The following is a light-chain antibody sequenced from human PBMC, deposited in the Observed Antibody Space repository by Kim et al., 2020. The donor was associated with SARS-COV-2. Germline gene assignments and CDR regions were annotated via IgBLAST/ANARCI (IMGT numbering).Light chain of an antibody. CDR2: WAS. CDR3: QQYYGTPYT. CDR1: QSVLYSSNNNNY. V-gene: IGKV4-1*01. J-gene: IGKJ2*01. Sequence: DIVMTQSPDSLAVSLGERATINCKSSQSVLYSSNNNNYLAWYQQKPGQPPKLLIYWASTRESGVPDRFSGSGSGTDFTLTISSLQAEDVAVYYCQQYYGTPYTFGQGTKLEI.